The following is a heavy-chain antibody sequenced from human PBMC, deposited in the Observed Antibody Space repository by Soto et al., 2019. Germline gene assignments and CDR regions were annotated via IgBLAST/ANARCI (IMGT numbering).Heavy chain of an antibody. D-gene: IGHD3-3*01. V-gene: IGHV4-31*03. CDR3: ARVPNYDFWSGYLYDDAFDI. Sequence: SETLSLTCTVSGGSISSVGYYWSWIRQHPGKGLEWIGYIYYSGSTYYNPSLKSRVTISVDTSKNQFSLKLSSVTAADTAVYYCARVPNYDFWSGYLYDDAFDIWGQGTMVT. CDR1: GGSISSVGYY. CDR2: IYYSGST. J-gene: IGHJ3*02.